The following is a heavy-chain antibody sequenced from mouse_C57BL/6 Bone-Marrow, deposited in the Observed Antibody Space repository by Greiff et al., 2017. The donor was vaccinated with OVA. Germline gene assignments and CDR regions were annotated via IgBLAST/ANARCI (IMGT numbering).Heavy chain of an antibody. J-gene: IGHJ3*01. CDR2: IDPSDSYT. Sequence: QVQLQQPGAELVMPGASVKLSCKASGYTFTSYWMHWVKQRPGQGLEWIGEIDPSDSYTNYNQKFKGKSTLTVDKSSSTAYMQLSSLTSEDSAVYYCARGWDGGWFAYWGQGTLVTVSA. CDR1: GYTFTSYW. V-gene: IGHV1-69*01. CDR3: ARGWDGGWFAY. D-gene: IGHD4-1*01.